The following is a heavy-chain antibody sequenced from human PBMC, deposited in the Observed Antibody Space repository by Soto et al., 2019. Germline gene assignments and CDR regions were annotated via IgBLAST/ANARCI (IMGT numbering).Heavy chain of an antibody. V-gene: IGHV1-3*01. CDR2: INAGYGNT. D-gene: IGHD7-27*01. CDR3: ARDTGDGTFDF. Sequence: ASVKVSCKASGYTFGSYAMHWVRQAPGQRLEWMGWINAGYGNTKSSQKFQDRVTISRDTSASTAYMELTSLRSEDTAVYYCARDTGDGTFDFWGRGTLVTVSS. CDR1: GYTFGSYA. J-gene: IGHJ4*02.